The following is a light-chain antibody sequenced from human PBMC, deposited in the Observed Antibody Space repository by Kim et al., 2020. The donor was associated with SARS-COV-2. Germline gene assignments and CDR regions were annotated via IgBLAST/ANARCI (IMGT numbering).Light chain of an antibody. CDR1: HSVSNY. J-gene: IGKJ2*01. Sequence: APLCMSPGDSATLSCRRSHSVSNYLAWYQQKPGQAPRLPIYGASNRAAGIPARFSGSGSGADFTLPISSLEPEDFAVYYCQHGSNTFGQGTKLEI. V-gene: IGKV3-11*01. CDR3: QHGSNT. CDR2: GAS.